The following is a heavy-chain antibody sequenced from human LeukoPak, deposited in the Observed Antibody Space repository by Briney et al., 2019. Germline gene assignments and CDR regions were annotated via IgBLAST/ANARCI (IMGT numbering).Heavy chain of an antibody. Sequence: SVKVSCKASGYTFTSYAISWVRQAPGQGLEWVGGIILIFGTANYAQKFQGRVTITADESTNTAYMELSSLRSEDTAVYYCARGEVPPHYFDYWGQGTLVTVSS. CDR1: GYTFTSYA. CDR2: IILIFGTA. CDR3: ARGEVPPHYFDY. J-gene: IGHJ4*02. V-gene: IGHV1-69*13.